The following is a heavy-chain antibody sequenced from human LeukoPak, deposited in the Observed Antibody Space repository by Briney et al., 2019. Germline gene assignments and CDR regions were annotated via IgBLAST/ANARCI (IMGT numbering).Heavy chain of an antibody. J-gene: IGHJ4*02. V-gene: IGHV4-38-2*02. CDR2: IYHSGST. CDR3: ARTSGWSIWDYFDY. D-gene: IGHD6-19*01. CDR1: GYSISSGYY. Sequence: SETLSLTCTVSGYSISSGYYWGWIRQPPGKGLEWIGSIYHSGSTYYNPSLKSRVTISVDTSKNQFSLKLSSVTAADTAVYYCARTSGWSIWDYFDYWGQGTLVTVSS.